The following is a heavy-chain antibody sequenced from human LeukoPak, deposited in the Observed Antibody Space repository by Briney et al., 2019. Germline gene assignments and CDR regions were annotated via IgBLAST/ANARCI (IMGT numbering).Heavy chain of an antibody. V-gene: IGHV3-48*03. CDR1: GFTFSSYE. Sequence: GGSLRLSCAASGFTFSSYEMNWVRQAPGKGLEWVSYISSSGSTIYYADSVKGRFTISRDNAKISLYLQMNSLRAEDTAVYYCAFYQLPYYYYYYGMDVWGQGTTVTVSS. D-gene: IGHD2-2*01. J-gene: IGHJ6*02. CDR2: ISSSGSTI. CDR3: AFYQLPYYYYYYGMDV.